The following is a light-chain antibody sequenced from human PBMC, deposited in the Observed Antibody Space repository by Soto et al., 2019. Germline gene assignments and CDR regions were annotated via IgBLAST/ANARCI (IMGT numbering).Light chain of an antibody. CDR3: QQSYSIS. V-gene: IGKV1-9*01. CDR2: AAS. J-gene: IGKJ4*01. Sequence: DIQLTQSPSFLSAAVGYRVTITCRASQGISSYLAWYQQEPGKAPKLLIYAASTLQSGVPSRFSGSGSGTDFTLTISSLQPEDFATYHCQQSYSISFGGATKV. CDR1: QGISSY.